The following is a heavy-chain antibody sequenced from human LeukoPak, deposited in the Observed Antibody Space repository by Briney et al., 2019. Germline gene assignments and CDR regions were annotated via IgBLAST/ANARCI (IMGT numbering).Heavy chain of an antibody. CDR1: GYSISSGYY. Sequence: SETLSLTCTVSGYSISSGYYWGWIRQPPGKGLEWIGTTYHRGNTYYNPSLKSRVTISVDTSKNQFSLKLTSVTAADTAVYYCVRGHSEWERADWYFDLWGRGSLVTISS. D-gene: IGHD1-26*01. V-gene: IGHV4-38-2*02. CDR2: TYHRGNT. J-gene: IGHJ2*01. CDR3: VRGHSEWERADWYFDL.